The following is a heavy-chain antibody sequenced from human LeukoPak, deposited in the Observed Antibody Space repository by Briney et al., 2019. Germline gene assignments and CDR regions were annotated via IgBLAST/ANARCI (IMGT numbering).Heavy chain of an antibody. CDR2: IIPIFGTA. Sequence: SVKVSCKASGGTFSSYAISWVRQAPGQGLEWMGGIIPIFGTANYAQKLQGRVTMTTDTSTSTAYMELRSLRSDDTAVYYCARVKGSTRIGYFDYWGPGTLVTVSS. V-gene: IGHV1-69*05. D-gene: IGHD3-10*01. CDR1: GGTFSSYA. J-gene: IGHJ4*02. CDR3: ARVKGSTRIGYFDY.